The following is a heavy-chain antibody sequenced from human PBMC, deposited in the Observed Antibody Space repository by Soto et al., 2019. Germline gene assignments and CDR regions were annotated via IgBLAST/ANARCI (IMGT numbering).Heavy chain of an antibody. D-gene: IGHD1-1*01. CDR2: ISGTSRTI. Sequence: GGSLKLSSAASGFRFSGYSMNWVRQAPGKGLEWVSYISGTSRTIYYADSVKGRFTISRDNAKGSLYLQMSSLRDEDTAVYFCARDPDTPLERAFGYWGQGTLVTVSS. CDR3: ARDPDTPLERAFGY. CDR1: GFRFSGYS. V-gene: IGHV3-48*02. J-gene: IGHJ4*02.